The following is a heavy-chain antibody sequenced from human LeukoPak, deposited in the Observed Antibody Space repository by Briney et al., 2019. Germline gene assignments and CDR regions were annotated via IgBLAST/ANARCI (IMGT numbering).Heavy chain of an antibody. CDR1: GGTFSSYA. D-gene: IGHD6-13*01. Sequence: SVKVSCKASGGTFSSYAISWVRQAPGQGLEWMGRIIPILGIANYAQKFQGRVTITADKSTSTAYMELSSLRSEDTAVYYCASTAAGWYFDLWGRGTLVTVSS. CDR3: ASTAAGWYFDL. CDR2: IIPILGIA. V-gene: IGHV1-69*04. J-gene: IGHJ2*01.